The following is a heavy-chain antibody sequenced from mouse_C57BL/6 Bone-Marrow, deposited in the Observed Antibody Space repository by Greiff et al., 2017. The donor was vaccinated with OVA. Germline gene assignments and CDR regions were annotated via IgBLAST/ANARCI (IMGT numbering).Heavy chain of an antibody. CDR2: ISSGGDYI. Sequence: EVKLVESGEGLVKPGGSLKLSCAASGFTFSSYAMSWVRQTPEKRLEWVAYISSGGDYIYYADTVKGRFTISRDNARNTLYLQMSSLKSEDTAMYYCTRAPYDYDTAWFAYWGQGTLVTVSA. J-gene: IGHJ3*01. CDR1: GFTFSSYA. V-gene: IGHV5-9-1*02. CDR3: TRAPYDYDTAWFAY. D-gene: IGHD2-4*01.